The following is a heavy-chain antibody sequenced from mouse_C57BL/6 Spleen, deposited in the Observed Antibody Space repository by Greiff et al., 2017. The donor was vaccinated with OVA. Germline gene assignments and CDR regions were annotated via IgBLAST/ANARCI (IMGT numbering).Heavy chain of an antibody. J-gene: IGHJ3*01. CDR2: IDPENGDT. D-gene: IGHD1-1*01. CDR1: GFNIKDDY. Sequence: DVQLQESGAELVRPGASVKLSCTASGFNIKDDYMHWVKQRPEQGLEWIGWIDPENGDTEYASKFQGKATITADTSSNTAYLQLSSLTSEDTAVYYCTTYYGSLFAYWGQGTLVTVSA. CDR3: TTYYGSLFAY. V-gene: IGHV14-4*01.